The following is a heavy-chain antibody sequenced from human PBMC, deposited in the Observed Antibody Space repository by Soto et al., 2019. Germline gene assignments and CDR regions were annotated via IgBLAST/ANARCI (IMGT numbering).Heavy chain of an antibody. CDR2: INYDGSSI. V-gene: IGHV3-74*01. J-gene: IGHJ4*02. CDR1: GFNLSSYW. CDR3: ARGTSWYVDH. D-gene: IGHD6-13*01. Sequence: EVPVVESGGGLVQPGGSLRLSCAASGFNLSSYWMHWVRQAPGKGLEWVSRINYDGSSISYADSVKGRSIISRDNAKNTLFLQMSSLRAEDTAVYYCARGTSWYVDHWGQGTLVTVSS.